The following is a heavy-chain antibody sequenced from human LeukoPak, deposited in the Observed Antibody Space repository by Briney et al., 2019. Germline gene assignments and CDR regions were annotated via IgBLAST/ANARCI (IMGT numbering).Heavy chain of an antibody. D-gene: IGHD2-21*02. CDR3: ARGGCGGDCSVDY. CDR1: GYTFTGYY. Sequence: GASVKVSCKASGYTFTGYYMHWVRQAPGQGLEWMGWINPNSGGTNYAQKFQGRVTMTRDTSISTAYMELSSLRSEDTAVYYCARGGCGGDCSVDYWGQGTLVTVSS. V-gene: IGHV1-2*02. CDR2: INPNSGGT. J-gene: IGHJ4*02.